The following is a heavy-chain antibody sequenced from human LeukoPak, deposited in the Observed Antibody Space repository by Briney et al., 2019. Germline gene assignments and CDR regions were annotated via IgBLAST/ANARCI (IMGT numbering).Heavy chain of an antibody. CDR3: AKDTYYYDSSGYYGDAFDI. V-gene: IGHV3-23*01. Sequence: GGSLRLSCAASGFIFSNYAMSWVRQAPGKGLEWVSAISGSGGSTYYADSVKGRFTISRDNSKNTLYLQMNSLRAEDTAVYYCAKDTYYYDSSGYYGDAFDIWGQGTMVTVSS. J-gene: IGHJ3*02. CDR2: ISGSGGST. D-gene: IGHD3-22*01. CDR1: GFIFSNYA.